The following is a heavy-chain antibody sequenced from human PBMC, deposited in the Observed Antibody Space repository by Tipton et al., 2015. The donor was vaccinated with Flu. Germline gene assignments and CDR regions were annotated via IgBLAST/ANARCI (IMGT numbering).Heavy chain of an antibody. V-gene: IGHV4-39*01. Sequence: TLSLTCTVSSGSIRSTNYFCAWIRQPPGKRLELIGSIYYSGSTNYNPSLKSRVTISVDTSKSQFSLMLRSVTAADTAVYYCARLSYYDVDLKNFYFDYWGQGALVTVSS. CDR2: IYYSGST. CDR1: SGSIRSTNYF. D-gene: IGHD3-10*02. J-gene: IGHJ4*02. CDR3: ARLSYYDVDLKNFYFDY.